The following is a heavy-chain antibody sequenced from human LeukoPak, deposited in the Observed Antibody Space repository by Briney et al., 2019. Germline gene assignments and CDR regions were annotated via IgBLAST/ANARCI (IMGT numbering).Heavy chain of an antibody. Sequence: GASVKVSCKASGYTFTSYDINWVRQATGQGLEWMGWMNPNSGNTGYAQKFQGRVTITRNTSISTAYMELSSLRSEDTAVYYCARDSSGWYESDYWGQGTPVTVSS. J-gene: IGHJ4*02. CDR2: MNPNSGNT. CDR3: ARDSSGWYESDY. D-gene: IGHD6-19*01. CDR1: GYTFTSYD. V-gene: IGHV1-8*03.